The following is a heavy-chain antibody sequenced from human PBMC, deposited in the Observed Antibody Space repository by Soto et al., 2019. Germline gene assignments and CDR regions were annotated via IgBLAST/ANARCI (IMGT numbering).Heavy chain of an antibody. J-gene: IGHJ6*02. Sequence: QVQLQESGPGLVKPSETLSLTCTVSGGSISSYYWSWIRQPPGKGLEWIGYIYYSGSTKYNPSLRRRVTISVDTSKTQFSLKLSSVTAADTAVYYCARDKVNIGVDGTHYFYGMDVWGQGTTVTVSS. D-gene: IGHD6-19*01. CDR2: IYYSGST. CDR1: GGSISSYY. V-gene: IGHV4-59*01. CDR3: ARDKVNIGVDGTHYFYGMDV.